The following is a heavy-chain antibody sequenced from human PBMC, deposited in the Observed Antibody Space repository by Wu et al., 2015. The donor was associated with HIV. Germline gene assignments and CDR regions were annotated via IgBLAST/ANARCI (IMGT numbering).Heavy chain of an antibody. V-gene: IGHV1-69*13. D-gene: IGHD5-12*01. CDR2: IIPIFDRI. J-gene: IGHJ3*01. CDR3: VGPYTGYAYDTFDV. Sequence: QVQLVQSGAEVKKPGSSVKVPCKASGGTFSSRAISWVRQAPGQGLDWMGRIIPIFDRIHYKEKFQGRVFITADEATSTVYMELSSLTSDDTAVYYCVGPYTGYAYDTFDVWGQGTLVTVSS. CDR1: GGTFSSRA.